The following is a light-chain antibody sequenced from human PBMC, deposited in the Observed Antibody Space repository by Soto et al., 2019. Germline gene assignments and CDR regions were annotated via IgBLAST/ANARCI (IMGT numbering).Light chain of an antibody. CDR3: QQSNSSPPT. V-gene: IGKV1-39*01. J-gene: IGKJ4*01. CDR1: RPISTY. Sequence: DIQMTQSPSSLSASVGDRVTTSCRASRPISTYLSWYQHKPGQAPNLLIYAASTLQAGVPSRFRGSGSGTDFTLTISSLQPEDFATYFCQQSNSSPPTFGGGTKVDIK. CDR2: AAS.